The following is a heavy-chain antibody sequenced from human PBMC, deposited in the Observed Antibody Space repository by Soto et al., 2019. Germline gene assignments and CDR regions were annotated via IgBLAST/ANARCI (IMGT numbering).Heavy chain of an antibody. V-gene: IGHV3-30-3*01. Sequence: QVPLVESGGGVVQPGRSLRLSCAASGFTFSSYAMHWVRQAPGKGLEWVAVISYDGSNKYYADSVKGRFTISRDNSKNTLYLQMNSLRAEDTAVYYCARVSSSSDYWGQGTLVTVSS. CDR3: ARVSSSSDY. D-gene: IGHD6-6*01. J-gene: IGHJ4*02. CDR2: ISYDGSNK. CDR1: GFTFSSYA.